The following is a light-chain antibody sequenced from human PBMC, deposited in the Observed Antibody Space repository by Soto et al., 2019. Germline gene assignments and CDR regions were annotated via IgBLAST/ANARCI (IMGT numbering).Light chain of an antibody. CDR1: QSVISSY. CDR2: GAS. J-gene: IGKJ1*01. Sequence: EMVLTQSPGTLSLSPGERATLSCSASQSVISSYLAWYQQKPGQAPRLLIYGASSRATGIPDRFSGSGSGTDFTLTISRLEPEDFAVYYCQQYGSSPRTFGQGTKVDIK. CDR3: QQYGSSPRT. V-gene: IGKV3-20*01.